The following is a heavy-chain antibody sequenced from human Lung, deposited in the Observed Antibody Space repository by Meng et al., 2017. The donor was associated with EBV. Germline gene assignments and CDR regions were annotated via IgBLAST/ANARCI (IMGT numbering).Heavy chain of an antibody. CDR1: GDSITNHNW. D-gene: IGHD2-2*01. V-gene: IGHV4-4*02. CDR3: ARHSYHSCFDP. J-gene: IGHJ5*02. Sequence: QVQLQESGPGLVKPSETLSLTCAVSGDSITNHNWWAWVRQPPGKGLEWIGEIPHRGSSAYNPSLKSRVSMSIDKSKNQFSLKLTSVTAPDTAVYYCARHSYHSCFDPWGQGTLVTVSS. CDR2: IPHRGSS.